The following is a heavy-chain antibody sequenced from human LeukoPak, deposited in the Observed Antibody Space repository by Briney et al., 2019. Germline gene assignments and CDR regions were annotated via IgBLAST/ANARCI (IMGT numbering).Heavy chain of an antibody. CDR3: AGGGSGGDNWFDP. CDR1: GGSISSGGYY. D-gene: IGHD3-10*01. J-gene: IGHJ5*02. Sequence: SETLSLTCTVSGGSISSGGYYWSWIRQHPGKGLEWIGYIYYSGSTYYNPSLKSRVTISVDTSKNQFSLKLSSVTAADTAVYYCAGGGSGGDNWFDPWGQGTLVTVSS. CDR2: IYYSGST. V-gene: IGHV4-31*03.